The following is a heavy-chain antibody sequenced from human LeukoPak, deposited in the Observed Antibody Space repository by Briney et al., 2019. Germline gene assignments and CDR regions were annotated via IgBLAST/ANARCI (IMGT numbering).Heavy chain of an antibody. CDR3: ARGLVVPAATRYWYFDF. D-gene: IGHD2-2*01. V-gene: IGHV4-34*01. CDR2: INHSGST. CDR1: GGSFSGYY. Sequence: SETLSLTCAVYGGSFSGYYWSWIRQPPGKGLVWIGEINHSGSTNYNPSLKSRVTISVDTSKNQFSLKLNSVTAADTAVYYCARGLVVPAATRYWYFDFWGRGTLVTVSS. J-gene: IGHJ2*01.